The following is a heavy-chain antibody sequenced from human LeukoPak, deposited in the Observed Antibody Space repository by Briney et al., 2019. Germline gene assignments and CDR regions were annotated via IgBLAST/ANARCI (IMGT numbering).Heavy chain of an antibody. CDR3: ARISSTYYYGMDV. CDR1: GFTFSSYS. Sequence: GGSLRLSCAASGFTFSSYSMNWVRQAPGKGLEWVSSISSSSSYIYYADSVKGRFTISRDNAKNSLYLQMNSLRAEDTAVYYCARISSTYYYGMDVWGQGTTVTVSS. V-gene: IGHV3-21*01. CDR2: ISSSSSYI. J-gene: IGHJ6*02. D-gene: IGHD2-2*01.